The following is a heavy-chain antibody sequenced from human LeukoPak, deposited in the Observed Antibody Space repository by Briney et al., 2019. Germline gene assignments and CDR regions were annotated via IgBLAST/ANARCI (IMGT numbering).Heavy chain of an antibody. Sequence: SETLSLTCAVYGGSFSGYYWSWIRQSPGKGLEWIREINHSGSTNYNPSLKSPVTISVDTSKNQFSLKLSSVTAADTAVYYCATRGYKKLRYLDWSFDYWGQGTLVTVSS. D-gene: IGHD3-9*01. CDR2: INHSGST. V-gene: IGHV4-34*01. CDR3: ATRGYKKLRYLDWSFDY. CDR1: GGSFSGYY. J-gene: IGHJ4*02.